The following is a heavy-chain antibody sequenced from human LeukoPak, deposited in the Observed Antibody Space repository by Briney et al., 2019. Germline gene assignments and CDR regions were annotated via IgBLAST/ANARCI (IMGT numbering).Heavy chain of an antibody. CDR2: ISSSGSTI. Sequence: GGSLRLSCAASGFTFSSYEMNWVRQAPGKGLEWVSYISSSGSTIYYADSVKGRFTISRDNAKNSLYLQMNSLRAEGTAVYYCARDHGETFDYWGQGTLVTVSS. V-gene: IGHV3-48*03. D-gene: IGHD7-27*01. CDR3: ARDHGETFDY. J-gene: IGHJ4*02. CDR1: GFTFSSYE.